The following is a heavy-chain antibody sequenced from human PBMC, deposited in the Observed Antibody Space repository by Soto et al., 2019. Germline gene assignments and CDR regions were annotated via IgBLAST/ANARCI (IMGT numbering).Heavy chain of an antibody. Sequence: QVQLVESGGGVVQPGRSLSLSCAASGFTFSSYGMHWVRQAPGKGLEWVAVISYDGSNKYYAYSVNNRFTISRDNSQNTLFLKMISRRAEDTAAYYCAKSVRGVHFYYYYYGMYVWGRGTTVTVSS. D-gene: IGHD3-10*01. CDR1: GFTFSSYG. CDR3: AKSVRGVHFYYYYYGMYV. CDR2: ISYDGSNK. J-gene: IGHJ6*02. V-gene: IGHV3-30*18.